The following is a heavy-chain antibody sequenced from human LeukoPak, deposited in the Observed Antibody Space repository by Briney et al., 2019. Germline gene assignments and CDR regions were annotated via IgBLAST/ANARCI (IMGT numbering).Heavy chain of an antibody. Sequence: ASVFLSRKASGYTFTGYYMRWVRQAPGQGLEWMGWINPNSGGTNYAQKFQGRVTITRATSISTAYMELSRLRSDDTAVYYCARDHIVVVTAIEGYYGMDVWGQGNPVTVSS. CDR2: INPNSGGT. D-gene: IGHD2-21*02. V-gene: IGHV1-2*02. CDR1: GYTFTGYY. J-gene: IGHJ6*02. CDR3: ARDHIVVVTAIEGYYGMDV.